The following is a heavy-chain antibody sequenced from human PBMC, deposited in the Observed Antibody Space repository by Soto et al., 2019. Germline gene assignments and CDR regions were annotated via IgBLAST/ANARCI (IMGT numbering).Heavy chain of an antibody. CDR2: IVVGSGHT. D-gene: IGHD4-17*01. V-gene: IGHV1-58*01. J-gene: IGHJ2*01. CDR3: ATPAYAEDWYFDL. Sequence: QMQLVQSGTEEKKPWTSVQVSWKASGFPFSSSVVQWVRQGRGQRLEGIGWIVVGSGHTKYAQKFQERVSITTDMSTSTAYMELSSLTSDDTAMYYCATPAYAEDWYFDLCGRGTLVTVSS. CDR1: GFPFSSSV.